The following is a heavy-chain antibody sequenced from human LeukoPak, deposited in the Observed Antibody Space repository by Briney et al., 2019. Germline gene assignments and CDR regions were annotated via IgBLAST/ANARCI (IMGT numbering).Heavy chain of an antibody. Sequence: PSETLSLTGTGSXGSISSTTYYWGWIRQPPGKGLEWIGAINYSGSTYYNPSLKSRVTISVDASKNQISLTLNSVTAADTAMYYCARHGDLLSPFQTWGQGTLVTVSS. CDR2: INYSGST. D-gene: IGHD2-21*02. CDR3: ARHGDLLSPFQT. CDR1: XGSISSTTYY. J-gene: IGHJ5*02. V-gene: IGHV4-39*01.